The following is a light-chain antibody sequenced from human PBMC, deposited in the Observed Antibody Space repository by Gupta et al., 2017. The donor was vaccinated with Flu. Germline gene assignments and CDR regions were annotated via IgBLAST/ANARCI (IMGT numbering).Light chain of an antibody. CDR1: DSNIGSNT. V-gene: IGLV1-44*01. CDR3: ASWDDSRHGWV. Sequence: QSVLTQPPSASGTPGQRVTISCSGSDSNIGSNTVNWYQQLPGTAPKLLIYSNKYRPSGVPDRFSGSKSGTSASLAISGLQSEDEADFYCASWDDSRHGWVFGGGTKLTVL. CDR2: SNK. J-gene: IGLJ3*02.